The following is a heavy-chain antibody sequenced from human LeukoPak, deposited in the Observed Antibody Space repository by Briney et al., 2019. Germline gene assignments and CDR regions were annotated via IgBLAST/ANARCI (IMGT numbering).Heavy chain of an antibody. J-gene: IGHJ6*03. Sequence: GGSLRLSCAASGFTFSSYAMSWVRQAPGKGLEWVSAISGSGGSTYYADSVKGRFTISRDNSKNALYLQMNSLRAEDTAVYYCAKRGGWYNYYYYMDVWGKGTTVTVSS. V-gene: IGHV3-23*01. CDR1: GFTFSSYA. CDR3: AKRGGWYNYYYYMDV. CDR2: ISGSGGST. D-gene: IGHD3-10*01.